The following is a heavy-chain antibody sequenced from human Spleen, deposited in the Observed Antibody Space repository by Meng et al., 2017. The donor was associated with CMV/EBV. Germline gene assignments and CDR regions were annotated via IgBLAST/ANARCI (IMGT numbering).Heavy chain of an antibody. CDR3: VKFFRWDQPDDAFDI. CDR1: GFTVNSYS. D-gene: IGHD1-26*01. CDR2: IAGSSDNI. V-gene: IGHV3-21*01. J-gene: IGHJ3*02. Sequence: GESLKISCAASGFTVNSYSMNWVRQAPGKGLEWVSSIAGSSDNIYYADSVKGRFTISRDNAKNSLYLQLNSLKAEDTALYYCVKFFRWDQPDDAFDIWGHGTMVTVSS.